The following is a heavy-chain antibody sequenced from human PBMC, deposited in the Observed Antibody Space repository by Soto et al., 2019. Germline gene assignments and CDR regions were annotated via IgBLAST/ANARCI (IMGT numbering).Heavy chain of an antibody. CDR3: ARIFYGDYVGWFDP. CDR2: INHSGST. J-gene: IGHJ5*02. D-gene: IGHD4-17*01. CDR1: GGSFSGYY. V-gene: IGHV4-34*01. Sequence: SETLSLTCAVYGGSFSGYYWSWIRQPPGKGLEWIGEINHSGSTNYNPSLKSRVTISVDTSKNQFSLKLSSVTAADTAVYYCARIFYGDYVGWFDPWGQGKSVTVSS.